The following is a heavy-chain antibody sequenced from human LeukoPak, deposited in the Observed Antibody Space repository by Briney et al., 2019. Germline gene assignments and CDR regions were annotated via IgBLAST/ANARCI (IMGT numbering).Heavy chain of an antibody. D-gene: IGHD6-13*01. CDR2: INPSGGST. CDR3: ARGVNVAAPRGWYFDL. CDR1: GYTFTSYY. Sequence: GASVKVSCKASGYTFTSYYMHWVRQAPGQGLEWMGIINPSGGSTSYAQKFQGRVTMTRDTSTSTVYMELSSLRSEDTAVYYCARGVNVAAPRGWYFDLWGRGTLVTVSS. J-gene: IGHJ2*01. V-gene: IGHV1-46*01.